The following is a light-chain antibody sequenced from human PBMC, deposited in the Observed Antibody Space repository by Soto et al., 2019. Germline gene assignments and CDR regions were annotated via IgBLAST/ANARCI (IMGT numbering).Light chain of an antibody. CDR1: QSVSSSY. J-gene: IGKJ5*01. V-gene: IGKV3-20*01. CDR3: QQYGSSTPVT. Sequence: EIVLTQSPGTLSLSPGERATLSCRASQSVSSSYFAWYQQKPGQAPRLLIYGASGRATGIPDRFSGSVSGTDFTLTISRLEPEDFAVYYCQQYGSSTPVTFGQGTRLEIK. CDR2: GAS.